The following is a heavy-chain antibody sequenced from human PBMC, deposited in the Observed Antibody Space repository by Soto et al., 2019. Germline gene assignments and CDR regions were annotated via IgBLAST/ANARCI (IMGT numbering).Heavy chain of an antibody. J-gene: IGHJ3*01. Sequence: QVKLVESGGGVVQPGGSLRLSCEASGFMFNDYGMHWVRQAPGKGLDWVAVISYHGNNKYYAQSVKGRFTISRDNSKKTLLLHMDSLRPEDTAVYHCVKGDLDTAVVNSPDAFDVWGPGTMVTVS. CDR2: ISYHGNNK. CDR1: GFMFNDYG. CDR3: VKGDLDTAVVNSPDAFDV. D-gene: IGHD5-18*01. V-gene: IGHV3-30*18.